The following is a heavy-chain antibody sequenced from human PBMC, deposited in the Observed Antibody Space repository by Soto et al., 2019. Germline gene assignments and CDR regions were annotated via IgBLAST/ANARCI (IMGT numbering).Heavy chain of an antibody. V-gene: IGHV3-48*03. CDR2: IHSGGSRI. D-gene: IGHD4-17*01. CDR1: GFTFSTYH. CDR3: ARDGSTVTTNYHYAMDV. Sequence: EVQLVESGGGLVQPGGSLILSCAASGFTFSTYHMNWVRQAPGKGLEWVSYIHSGGSRIYYADSVKGRFTISRDNVKNSLNLQMNSLRDEDTAVYYCARDGSTVTTNYHYAMDVWGQGTTVTVSS. J-gene: IGHJ6*02.